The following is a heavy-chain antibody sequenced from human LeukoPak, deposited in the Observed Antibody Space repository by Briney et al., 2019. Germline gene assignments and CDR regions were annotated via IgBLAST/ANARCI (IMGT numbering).Heavy chain of an antibody. D-gene: IGHD3-9*01. J-gene: IGHJ5*02. Sequence: SETLSLTCAVYGGSFSGYYWSWIRQPPGKGLEWIGEINHSGSTNYNPSLKSRVTISVDTSKNQFSLKLSSVTAADTAVYYCASLYDILTGYPPGGFDPWGQGTLVTVSS. CDR1: GGSFSGYY. CDR2: INHSGST. CDR3: ASLYDILTGYPPGGFDP. V-gene: IGHV4-34*01.